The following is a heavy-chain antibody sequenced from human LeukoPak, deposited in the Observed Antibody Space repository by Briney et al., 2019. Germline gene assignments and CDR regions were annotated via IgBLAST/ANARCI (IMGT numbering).Heavy chain of an antibody. D-gene: IGHD4-17*01. CDR3: TRMTTGHDY. CDR1: GVSFDEYY. V-gene: IGHV4-34*01. Sequence: PSETLSLTCAVSGVSFDEYYWAWVRQTPGKGLEWIGEINHSGYTNDLPSLKTRVTLSIDTSRNQFSLNLRSVTVADAGTYYCTRMTTGHDYWGQGTLVTVSS. J-gene: IGHJ4*02. CDR2: INHSGYT.